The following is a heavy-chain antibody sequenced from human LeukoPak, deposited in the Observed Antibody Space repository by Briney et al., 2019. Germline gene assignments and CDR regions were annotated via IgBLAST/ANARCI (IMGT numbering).Heavy chain of an antibody. CDR2: INHSGST. V-gene: IGHV4-34*01. CDR3: ARRKRGDYYDSSGYSLFDY. Sequence: SETLSLTCAVYGGSFSGYYWSWLRQPPGKGLEWIGEINHSGSTNYNPSLKSRVTISVDTSKNQFSLKLSSVTAADTAVYYCARRKRGDYYDSSGYSLFDYWGQGTLVTVSS. CDR1: GGSFSGYY. J-gene: IGHJ4*02. D-gene: IGHD3-22*01.